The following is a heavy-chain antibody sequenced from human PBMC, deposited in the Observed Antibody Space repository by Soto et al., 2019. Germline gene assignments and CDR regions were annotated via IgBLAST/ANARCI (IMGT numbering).Heavy chain of an antibody. CDR1: GGTFSSYA. CDR3: ARDALVVVAATDNWFDP. D-gene: IGHD2-15*01. Sequence: QVQLVQSGAEVKKPGSSVKVSCKASGGTFSSYAISWVRQAPGQGLEWMGGIIPIFGTANYAQKFQGRVTITADESTSTAYMELSSLRSEDTAVYYCARDALVVVAATDNWFDPWGQGTLVTVSS. CDR2: IIPIFGTA. J-gene: IGHJ5*02. V-gene: IGHV1-69*12.